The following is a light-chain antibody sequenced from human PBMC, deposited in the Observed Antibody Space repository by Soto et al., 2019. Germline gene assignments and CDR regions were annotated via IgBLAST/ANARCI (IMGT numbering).Light chain of an antibody. CDR3: QQYIRWPLT. V-gene: IGKV3-15*01. Sequence: EIVMTQSPATLSVSPGERATLSCRASQSVSNNLAWYQQKPGQAPSLLIYGASTRATGTPARFSGSGSGTEFTLTISSLQSEDFAVYYCQQYIRWPLTFGGGTKV. J-gene: IGKJ4*01. CDR1: QSVSNN. CDR2: GAS.